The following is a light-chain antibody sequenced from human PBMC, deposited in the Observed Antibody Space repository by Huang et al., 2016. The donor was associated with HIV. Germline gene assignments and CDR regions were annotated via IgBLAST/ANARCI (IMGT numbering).Light chain of an antibody. Sequence: STRAVLPRQRAPRSCRGSQNLSSTLAWDQQKSGQAPRLLMYGASTRATGVPARFSGSGSGTEFTLTISSLQSEDFAVYYCQDYSNWPYTFGQGTKLEIK. CDR2: GAS. J-gene: IGKJ2*01. CDR3: QDYSNWPYT. CDR1: QNLSST. V-gene: IGKV3-15*01.